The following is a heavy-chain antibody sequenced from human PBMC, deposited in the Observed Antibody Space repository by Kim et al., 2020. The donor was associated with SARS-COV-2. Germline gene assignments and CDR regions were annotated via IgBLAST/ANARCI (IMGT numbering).Heavy chain of an antibody. CDR2: INHSGST. CDR3: ARGSRITMIVVVIPHDAFDI. J-gene: IGHJ3*02. V-gene: IGHV4-34*01. D-gene: IGHD3-22*01. CDR1: GGSFSGYY. Sequence: SETLSLTCAVYGGSFSGYYWSWIRQPPGKGLEWIGEINHSGSTNYNPSLKSRVTISVDTSKNQFSLKLSSVTAADTAVYYCARGSRITMIVVVIPHDAFDIWGQRTMVTVSS.